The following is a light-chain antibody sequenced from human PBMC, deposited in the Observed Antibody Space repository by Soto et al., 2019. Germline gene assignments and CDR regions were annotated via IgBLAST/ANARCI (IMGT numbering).Light chain of an antibody. CDR2: AAS. Sequence: TQSPGILSASVGERVTITCRASQSISSYLNWYQQKPGKAPQLLIYAASSLQSGLPSRFSGSGSGTDFTLIISSLQPEDFATYYCQQSYSTPWTFGQGTKVDI. CDR3: QQSYSTPWT. J-gene: IGKJ1*01. V-gene: IGKV1-39*01. CDR1: QSISSY.